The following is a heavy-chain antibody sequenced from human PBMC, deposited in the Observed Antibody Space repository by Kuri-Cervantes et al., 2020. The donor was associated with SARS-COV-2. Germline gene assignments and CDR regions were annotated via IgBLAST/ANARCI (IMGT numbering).Heavy chain of an antibody. V-gene: IGHV1-24*01. D-gene: IGHD1-7*01. CDR1: GYTLTELS. CDR3: ARGGWITGTTSAYYYYYMDV. Sequence: ASVKVSCKVSGYTLTELSMHWVRQAPGKGLEWMGGFDPEDGETIYAQKFQGRVTITADESTSTAYMELSSLRSEDTAVYYCARGGWITGTTSAYYYYYMDVWGKGTTVTVSS. J-gene: IGHJ6*03. CDR2: FDPEDGET.